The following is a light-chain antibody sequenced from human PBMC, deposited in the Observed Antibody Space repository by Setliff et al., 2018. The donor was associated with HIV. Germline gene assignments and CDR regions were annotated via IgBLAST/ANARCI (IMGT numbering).Light chain of an antibody. J-gene: IGLJ1*01. V-gene: IGLV3-1*01. CDR2: QDS. CDR1: KLGDKY. CDR3: QAWDSSTAV. Sequence: YELTQPPSVSVSPGQTASITCSGDKLGDKYACWYQQKPGQSPVLVIYQDSKRPSGIPERFSGSNSGNTATLTISGTQAMDEADYYCQAWDSSTAVFGTGTKVTVL.